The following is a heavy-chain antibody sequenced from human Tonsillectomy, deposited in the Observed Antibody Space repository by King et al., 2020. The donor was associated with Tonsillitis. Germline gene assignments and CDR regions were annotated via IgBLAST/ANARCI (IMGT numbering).Heavy chain of an antibody. CDR2: ISSSSSYI. J-gene: IGHJ4*02. D-gene: IGHD1-26*01. CDR3: AILPGVIVGPTWLDY. CDR1: GFTFSSYS. V-gene: IGHV3-21*01. Sequence: VQLVESGGGLVKPGGSLRLSCAASGFTFSSYSMNWVRQAPGKGLEWVSSISSSSSYIYYADSVKGRFTISRDNAKNSLYLQMNSLRAEDTAVYYCAILPGVIVGPTWLDYWGRGTLVTVSS.